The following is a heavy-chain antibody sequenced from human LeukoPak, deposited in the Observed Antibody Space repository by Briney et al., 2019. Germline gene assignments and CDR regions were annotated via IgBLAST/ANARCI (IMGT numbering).Heavy chain of an antibody. Sequence: PSETLSLTCTVSGGSISSYYWSWIRQPPGKGLEWIGYIYHCGSTYYNPSLKSRVTISVDRSKNQFSLKLSSVTAADTAVYYCASYFYSNPFDYWGQGTLVTVSS. CDR1: GGSISSYY. CDR2: IYHCGST. V-gene: IGHV4-59*12. D-gene: IGHD4-11*01. CDR3: ASYFYSNPFDY. J-gene: IGHJ4*02.